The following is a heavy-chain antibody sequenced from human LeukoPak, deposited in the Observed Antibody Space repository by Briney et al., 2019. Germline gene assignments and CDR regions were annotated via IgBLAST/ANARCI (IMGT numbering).Heavy chain of an antibody. CDR2: IRYDGSNK. CDR3: AKGGILWFGEFDP. V-gene: IGHV3-30*02. CDR1: GFTFSSYG. D-gene: IGHD3-10*01. J-gene: IGHJ5*02. Sequence: GGSLRLSCAASGFTFSSYGMHWVRQAPGKGLEWVAFIRYDGSNKYYADSVKGRFTISRDNSKNTLYLQMNSLRAEDTAVYYCAKGGILWFGEFDPWGQGTLVTVSS.